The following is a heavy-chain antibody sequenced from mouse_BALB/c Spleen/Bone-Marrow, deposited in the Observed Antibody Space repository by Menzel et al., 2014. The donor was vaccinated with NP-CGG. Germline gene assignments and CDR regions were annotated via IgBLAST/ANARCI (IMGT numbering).Heavy chain of an antibody. V-gene: IGHV1S81*02. CDR3: ARRTTTVVATDY. CDR2: INPSNGRT. Sequence: QVQLQQPGAELGKPGASVKLHCKASGYTFTSYWMHWVKQSPGQGLEWIGEINPSNGRTNYNEKFKNKATLTVDKSSSTAYMKLSSLTSEDSAVYYCARRTTTVVATDYWGQGTTLTVSS. D-gene: IGHD1-1*01. J-gene: IGHJ2*01. CDR1: GYTFTSYW.